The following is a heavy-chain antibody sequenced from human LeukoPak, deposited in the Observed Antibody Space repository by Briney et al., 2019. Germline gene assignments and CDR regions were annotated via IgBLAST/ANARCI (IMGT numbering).Heavy chain of an antibody. Sequence: ASVKVSCKTSGYTLTSYYIHWVRQAPGQGLEWMGIINPSGGSTTYAQKFQGRLTMTSATSTSTVYMELSSLRSEDTAVYYCARSAAYYNEADIWGQGTMVTVSS. J-gene: IGHJ3*02. CDR3: ARSAAYYNEADI. CDR2: INPSGGST. D-gene: IGHD3-9*01. V-gene: IGHV1-46*01. CDR1: GYTLTSYY.